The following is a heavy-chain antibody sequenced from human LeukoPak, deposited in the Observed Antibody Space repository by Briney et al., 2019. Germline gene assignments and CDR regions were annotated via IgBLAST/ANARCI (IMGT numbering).Heavy chain of an antibody. CDR3: ARSKLAVSGNYFDY. J-gene: IGHJ4*02. CDR1: GGTFSSYA. CDR2: IKQDESEK. D-gene: IGHD6-19*01. V-gene: IGHV3-7*01. Sequence: ASVKVSCKASGGTFSSYAISWVRQAPGKGLEWVVNIKQDESEKYYVDSVKGRFTISRDNAKNSLYLQMNSLRAEDTAVYYCARSKLAVSGNYFDYWGQGTLVTVSS.